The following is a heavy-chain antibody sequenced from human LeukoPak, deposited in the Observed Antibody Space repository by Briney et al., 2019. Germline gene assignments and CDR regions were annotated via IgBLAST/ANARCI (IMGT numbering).Heavy chain of an antibody. Sequence: SETQSLTCNVSGDSISGPYWNWIRQSPGRGLEWIGYTHYTGETNYNPSLRSRLPLPVEMPNNQVYLKRSAVTAGDTAVYCCRRNLGSRSDHWGQGTLVTVSS. V-gene: IGHV4-59*11. J-gene: IGHJ4*02. CDR3: RRNLGSRSDH. CDR2: THYTGET. D-gene: IGHD5-12*01. CDR1: GDSISGPY.